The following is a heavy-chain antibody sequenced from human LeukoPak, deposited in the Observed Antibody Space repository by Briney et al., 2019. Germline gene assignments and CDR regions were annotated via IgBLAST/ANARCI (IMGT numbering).Heavy chain of an antibody. CDR1: GGSISSSSYY. CDR2: IYYSGST. V-gene: IGHV4-39*07. CDR3: ATGSVITFGGVIPYYYYYGMDV. Sequence: SETLSLTCTVSGGSISSSSYYWGWIRQPPGKGLEWIGSIYYSGSTYYNPSLKSRVTISVDTSKNQFSLKLSSVTAADTAVYYCATGSVITFGGVIPYYYYYGMDVWGQGTTVTVSS. D-gene: IGHD3-16*02. J-gene: IGHJ6*02.